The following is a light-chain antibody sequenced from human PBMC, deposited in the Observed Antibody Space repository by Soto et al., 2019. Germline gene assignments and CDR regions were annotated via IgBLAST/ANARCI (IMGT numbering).Light chain of an antibody. CDR1: QSVSSNY. J-gene: IGKJ3*01. V-gene: IGKV3-20*01. Sequence: EIVLTQSPGTLSLSPGERATLSCGASQSVSSNYFAWYQQRPGQGPRLLIYGASTRATGIPDRFSGSGSGTDFTLTISRLEPEDFAVYYCQQYGSSPLTFGPGTKVDIK. CDR2: GAS. CDR3: QQYGSSPLT.